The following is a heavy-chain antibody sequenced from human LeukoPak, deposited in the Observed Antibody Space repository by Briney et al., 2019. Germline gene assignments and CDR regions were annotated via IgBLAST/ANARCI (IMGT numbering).Heavy chain of an antibody. Sequence: ASESLSLTCAVSGGSISSYYGSWIWQPAEKGLGWIGRIYTSGSTNYNPSLKSRVTMSVDTSKNQFSLKLRSVTAVDTAVYYCARGGQRPLFDYWGQGTLVTVSS. D-gene: IGHD3-16*01. CDR3: ARGGQRPLFDY. V-gene: IGHV4-4*07. CDR1: GGSISSYY. J-gene: IGHJ4*02. CDR2: IYTSGST.